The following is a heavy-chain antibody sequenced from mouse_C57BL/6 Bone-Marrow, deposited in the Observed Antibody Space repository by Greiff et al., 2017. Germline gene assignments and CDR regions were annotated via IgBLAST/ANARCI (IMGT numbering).Heavy chain of an antibody. Sequence: EVQGVESGAELVRPGASVKLSCTASGFNIKDDYMHWVKQRPEQGLEWIGWIDPANGDTEYASKFQGKATITADTSSNTAYLQLSRLTAEDTAVDDCSTRVDYAMDYWGQGTTVTVSS. D-gene: IGHD1-1*01. CDR3: STRVDYAMDY. V-gene: IGHV14-4*01. CDR1: GFNIKDDY. J-gene: IGHJ4*01. CDR2: IDPANGDT.